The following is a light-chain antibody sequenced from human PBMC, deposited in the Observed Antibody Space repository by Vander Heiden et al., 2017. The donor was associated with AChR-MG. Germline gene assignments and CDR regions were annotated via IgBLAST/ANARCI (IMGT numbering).Light chain of an antibody. CDR3: MQALQTPYT. CDR1: QSLLHTNGYNY. J-gene: IGKJ2*01. Sequence: DIVMTQSPLSLPVTPGEPASLSCRSSQSLLHTNGYNYLDWYLQKPGQSPQLLNYLASTRASGVPDRFSGSGSGTDFALKISRVEAEDVGVYYCMQALQTPYTYGQGTKLDSK. CDR2: LAS. V-gene: IGKV2-28*01.